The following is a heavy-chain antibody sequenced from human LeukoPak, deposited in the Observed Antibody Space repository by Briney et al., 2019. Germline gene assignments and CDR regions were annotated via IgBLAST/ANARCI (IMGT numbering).Heavy chain of an antibody. J-gene: IGHJ4*02. V-gene: IGHV4-34*01. Sequence: SETLSLTCAVYGGSFSGYYWSWIRQPPGKGLEWIGEINHSGSTNCNPSLKSRVTISVDTSKNQFSLKLSSVTAADTAVYYCARERVQLWLRGIDYWGQGTLVTVSS. CDR3: ARERVQLWLRGIDY. CDR2: INHSGST. D-gene: IGHD5-18*01. CDR1: GGSFSGYY.